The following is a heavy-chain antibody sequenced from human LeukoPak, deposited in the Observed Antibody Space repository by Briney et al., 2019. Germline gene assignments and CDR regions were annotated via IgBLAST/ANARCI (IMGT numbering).Heavy chain of an antibody. Sequence: GASVKVSCKASGYTFTGYYMHWVRQAPGQGLEWMGWINPNSGGTNYAQKFQGRVTMTRDTSISTAYMELSRLRSDDTAVYYCARTYDILTDPLDYWGQGTLVTVSS. V-gene: IGHV1-2*02. CDR1: GYTFTGYY. CDR2: INPNSGGT. D-gene: IGHD3-9*01. CDR3: ARTYDILTDPLDY. J-gene: IGHJ4*02.